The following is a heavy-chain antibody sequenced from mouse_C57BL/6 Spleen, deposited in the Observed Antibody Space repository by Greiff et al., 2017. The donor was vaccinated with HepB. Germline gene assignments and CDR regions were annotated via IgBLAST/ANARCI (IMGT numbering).Heavy chain of an antibody. V-gene: IGHV1-50*01. Sequence: QVQLKQSGAELVKPGASVKLSCKASGYTFTSYWMQWVKQRPGQGLEWIGEIDPSDSYTNYNQKFKGKATLTVDTSSSTAYMQLSSLTSEDSAVYYCARKAYSNFWFAYWGQGTLVTVSA. CDR1: GYTFTSYW. CDR3: ARKAYSNFWFAY. D-gene: IGHD2-5*01. CDR2: IDPSDSYT. J-gene: IGHJ3*01.